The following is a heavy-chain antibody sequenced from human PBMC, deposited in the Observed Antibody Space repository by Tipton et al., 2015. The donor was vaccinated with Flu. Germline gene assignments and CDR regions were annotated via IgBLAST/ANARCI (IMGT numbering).Heavy chain of an antibody. CDR3: ARGHGSTDTYLDS. CDR2: ISHGGTT. D-gene: IGHD5-24*01. V-gene: IGHV4-34*01. Sequence: TLSLTCAVYGGSFSGYYWSWIRQPPGQGLEWIGEISHGGTTNYNPSLKSRVTLSVDTSKNQFSLKLTSVTAADTALYYCARGHGSTDTYLDSWGLQPVVTVS. CDR1: GGSFSGYY. J-gene: IGHJ4*01.